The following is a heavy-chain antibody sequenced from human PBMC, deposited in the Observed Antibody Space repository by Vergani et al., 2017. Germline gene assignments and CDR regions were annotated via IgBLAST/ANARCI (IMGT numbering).Heavy chain of an antibody. Sequence: QLQLQESGPGLVKPSETLSLTCTVSGGSISSSSYYWGWIRQPPGKGLEWIGSIYYSGSTYYNPSLKSRVTISVDTSKNQFSLKLSSVTAADTAVYYCASLNCSSTSCPNWFDPWGQGTLVTVSS. D-gene: IGHD2-2*01. CDR2: IYYSGST. CDR3: ASLNCSSTSCPNWFDP. J-gene: IGHJ5*02. CDR1: GGSISSSSYY. V-gene: IGHV4-39*07.